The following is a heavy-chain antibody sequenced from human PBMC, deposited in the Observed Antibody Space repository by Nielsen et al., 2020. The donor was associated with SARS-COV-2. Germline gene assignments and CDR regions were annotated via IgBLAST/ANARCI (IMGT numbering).Heavy chain of an antibody. CDR1: GGSFSGYY. Sequence: SETLSLTCAVYGGSFSGYYWSWIRQPPGKGLEWIGEINHSGSTNYNPSLKSRVTISVDTSKNQFSLKLSSVTAADTAVYYCAGGNSRFYYALDVWAQGTSVTVSS. D-gene: IGHD2-21*01. CDR3: AGGNSRFYYALDV. V-gene: IGHV4-34*01. CDR2: INHSGST. J-gene: IGHJ6*02.